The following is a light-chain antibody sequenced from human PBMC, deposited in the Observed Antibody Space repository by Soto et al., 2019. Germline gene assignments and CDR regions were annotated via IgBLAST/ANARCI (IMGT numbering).Light chain of an antibody. V-gene: IGKV3-20*01. Sequence: IVLTQSPGTLSLSPGERATLSCRASQSVGSNFLAWYQQKRGQAPRILIYAASNRASGIPDRFSGSGSGSDFTLTISRLEPEDFATYYCQQYNSLYTFGQGTKLEIK. CDR2: AAS. CDR3: QQYNSLYT. CDR1: QSVGSNF. J-gene: IGKJ2*01.